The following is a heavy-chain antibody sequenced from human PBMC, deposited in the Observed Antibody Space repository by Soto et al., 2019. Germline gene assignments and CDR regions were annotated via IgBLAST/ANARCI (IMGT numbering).Heavy chain of an antibody. CDR2: IYYSGST. CDR1: GGSINGGRYY. J-gene: IGHJ6*02. V-gene: IGHV4-31*03. D-gene: IGHD2-21*02. Sequence: QVQLQESGPGLVKPSQTLSLASTVSGGSINGGRYYWSWIRQHPGKGLEWIGYIYYSGSTYYNPSIKSRVTISVDTSKNQFSLKLSSVTAADTAVYYCARVCGGDCHNGMDVWGQGTTVTVSS. CDR3: ARVCGGDCHNGMDV.